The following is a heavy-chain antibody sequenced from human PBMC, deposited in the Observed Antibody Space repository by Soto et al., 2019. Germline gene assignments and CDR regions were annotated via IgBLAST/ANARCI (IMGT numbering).Heavy chain of an antibody. CDR3: ARRLEYLPVGFDY. D-gene: IGHD1-1*01. CDR1: GYSFTSYW. V-gene: IGHV5-51*01. CDR2: IYPGDSDT. J-gene: IGHJ4*02. Sequence: GESLKISCQGSGYSFTSYWIGWVRQMTGKGLEWMGIIYPGDSDTRYSPSFQGQVTISADKSISTAYLQWSSLTASDTAMYYCARRLEYLPVGFDYWGQGTLVTVSS.